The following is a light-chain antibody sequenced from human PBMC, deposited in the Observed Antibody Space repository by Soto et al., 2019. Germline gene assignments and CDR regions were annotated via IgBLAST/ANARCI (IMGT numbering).Light chain of an antibody. CDR1: QSVSSSY. Sequence: EIVLTQSPGTLSLSPGERATLSCRASQSVSSSYLAWYQQKPGQPPRLIMYGASSRATGIPDTFSGSGSGTDFTLTNSRLEPEDFAVYYCQQYGRPLPWTFGQGTKVEVK. CDR2: GAS. CDR3: QQYGRPLPWT. J-gene: IGKJ1*01. V-gene: IGKV3-20*01.